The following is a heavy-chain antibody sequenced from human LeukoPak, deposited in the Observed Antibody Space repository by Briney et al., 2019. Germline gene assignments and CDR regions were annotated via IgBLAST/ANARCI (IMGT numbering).Heavy chain of an antibody. J-gene: IGHJ4*02. CDR3: ATSVGTSGPELDY. D-gene: IGHD3-3*01. V-gene: IGHV1-2*02. Sequence: GASVMVSCKASGYTFTGYYMHWVRQAPGQGLEWMGWINPNSGGTNYAQKFQGRVTMTRDTSISTAYMELSRMTSDDTAVYYCATSVGTSGPELDYWGQGTLVTASS. CDR2: INPNSGGT. CDR1: GYTFTGYY.